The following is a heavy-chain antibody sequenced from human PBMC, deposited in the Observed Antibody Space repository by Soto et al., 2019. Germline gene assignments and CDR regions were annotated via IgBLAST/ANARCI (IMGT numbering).Heavy chain of an antibody. V-gene: IGHV3-23*01. J-gene: IGHJ6*02. D-gene: IGHD3-16*01. CDR2: ISVSGANT. CDR1: GFKFSSYA. Sequence: GSLRLSCVASGFKFSSYALTWVRQAPGKGLEWVSVISVSGANTYYADSVKGRFTISRDNSKNTLHLQMNSLRAEDTAIYYCGKASTYPLDGVDVWGQGTTVTVSS. CDR3: GKASTYPLDGVDV.